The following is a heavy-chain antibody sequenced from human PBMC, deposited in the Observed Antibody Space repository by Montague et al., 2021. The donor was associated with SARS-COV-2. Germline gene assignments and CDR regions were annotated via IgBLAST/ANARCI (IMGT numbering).Heavy chain of an antibody. D-gene: IGHD2-15*01. Sequence: SETLSLTCAVYGGSFNGYYWNWIRQPPGKGLEWIGDISDIGNTTYNPSLESRLTTSVDRSKNQFSLRLTSVTAADTAVYYCVRERECSGGSFYGPDGDAFVVWCEGGMVIVVS. J-gene: IGHJ3*01. V-gene: IGHV4-34*01. CDR2: ISDIGNT. CDR1: GGSFNGYY. CDR3: VRERECSGGSFYGPDGDAFVV.